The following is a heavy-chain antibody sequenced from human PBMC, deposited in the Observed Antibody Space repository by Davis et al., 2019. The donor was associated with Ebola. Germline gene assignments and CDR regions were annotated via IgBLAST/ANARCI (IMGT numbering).Heavy chain of an antibody. J-gene: IGHJ4*02. Sequence: GESLKISCAASGFTVSSNYMSWVRQAPGKGLEWVSVIYSGGSTYYADSVKGRFTISRDNSKNTLYLQMNSLRAEDTAVYYCAIHGSGSYYGLFDYWGQGTLVTVSS. D-gene: IGHD3-10*01. CDR3: AIHGSGSYYGLFDY. CDR2: IYSGGST. CDR1: GFTVSSNY. V-gene: IGHV3-53*01.